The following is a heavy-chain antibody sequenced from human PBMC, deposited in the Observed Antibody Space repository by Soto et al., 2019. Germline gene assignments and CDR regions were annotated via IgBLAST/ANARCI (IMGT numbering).Heavy chain of an antibody. Sequence: QVQLQQWGAGLLKPSETLSLTCAVYGGSFSGYYWSWIRQPPGKGLEWIGEINHSGSTNYNPSLKSRVNISVDTSKNQFSLKLSSVTAAYTAVYYCARATPRLIFGVVIPNRFDPWGQGTLVTVSS. D-gene: IGHD3-3*01. CDR2: INHSGST. V-gene: IGHV4-34*01. J-gene: IGHJ5*02. CDR1: GGSFSGYY. CDR3: ARATPRLIFGVVIPNRFDP.